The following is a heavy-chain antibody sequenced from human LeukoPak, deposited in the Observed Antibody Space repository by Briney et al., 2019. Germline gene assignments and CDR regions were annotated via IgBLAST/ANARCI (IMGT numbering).Heavy chain of an antibody. J-gene: IGHJ4*02. V-gene: IGHV4-4*07. Sequence: PSETLSLTCTVSGGSISSYYWSWIRQPAGKGLEWLGRISTRGNTDYNPSLKSRVTLSVATSKNQFSLKLSSVTAADTAVYYCVSDSFYESGGCYYYWGQGTLVTVSS. CDR1: GGSISSYY. CDR2: ISTRGNT. D-gene: IGHD3-22*01. CDR3: VSDSFYESGGCYYY.